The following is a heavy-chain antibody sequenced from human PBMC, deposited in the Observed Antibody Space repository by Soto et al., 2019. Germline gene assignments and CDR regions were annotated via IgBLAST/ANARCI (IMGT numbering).Heavy chain of an antibody. J-gene: IGHJ4*02. V-gene: IGHV3-23*01. D-gene: IGHD6-19*01. CDR1: GFTFSNYV. Sequence: GGSLRLSCAASGFTFSNYVMSWVRQAPGKGLEWVSSIGGTGSKTYYADSMKGRFTISRDNPKKTLYLQTNSLRAEDTAVYYCAKRDTSGWYYFDSWGQGTQVTVSS. CDR2: IGGTGSKT. CDR3: AKRDTSGWYYFDS.